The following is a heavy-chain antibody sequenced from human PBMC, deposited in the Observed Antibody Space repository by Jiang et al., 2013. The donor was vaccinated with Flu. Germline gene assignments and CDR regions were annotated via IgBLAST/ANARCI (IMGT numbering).Heavy chain of an antibody. CDR1: GYSFTSYW. CDR3: ASTGTVTTYYYYYGMDV. Sequence: EVKKPGESLKISCKGSGYSFTSYWIGWVRQMPGKGLEWMGIIYPGDSDTRYSPSFQGQVTISADKSISTAYLQWSSLKASDTAMYYCASTGTVTTYYYYYGMDVWGQGTTVTVSS. D-gene: IGHD4-17*01. V-gene: IGHV5-51*03. J-gene: IGHJ6*02. CDR2: IYPGDSDT.